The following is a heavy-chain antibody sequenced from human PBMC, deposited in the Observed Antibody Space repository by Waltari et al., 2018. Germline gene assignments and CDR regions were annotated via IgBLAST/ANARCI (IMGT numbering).Heavy chain of an antibody. J-gene: IGHJ5*02. CDR2: ISGSGGST. V-gene: IGHV3-23*01. CDR3: ALSPT. Sequence: VQLLESGGGLVQPGESLRLSCAASGFTFSSYVMIWVRQAPGKGLEWVSSISGSGGSTYYADSVKGRFTISRDNIKDTLYLQMNRLRAEDTAVYYCALSPTWGQGTLVTVSS. CDR1: GFTFSSYV.